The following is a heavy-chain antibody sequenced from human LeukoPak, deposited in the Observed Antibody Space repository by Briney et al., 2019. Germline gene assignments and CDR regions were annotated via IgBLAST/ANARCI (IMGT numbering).Heavy chain of an antibody. V-gene: IGHV1-24*01. CDR3: ATDAPESVWFGTKFDY. CDR2: FDPEDGET. J-gene: IGHJ4*02. Sequence: GASVTVSFKVSGYTLTELSMHWVRQAPGKGLEWMGGFDPEDGETIYAQKFQGRVTMTEDTSTDTAYMELSSLRSEDTAVYYCATDAPESVWFGTKFDYWGQGTLVTVSS. CDR1: GYTLTELS. D-gene: IGHD3-10*01.